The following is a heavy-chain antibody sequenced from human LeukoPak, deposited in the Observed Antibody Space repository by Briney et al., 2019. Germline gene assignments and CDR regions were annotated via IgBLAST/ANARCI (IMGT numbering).Heavy chain of an antibody. CDR1: GFTFSSYW. Sequence: PGGSLRLSCAASGFTFSSYWMSWVRQAPGKGLEWVANIKQDGSEKYCVDSVKGRSTISRDNAKNSLYLQMNSLRAEDTAVYYCARDLSTQLLWFGELDYWGQGTLVTVSS. D-gene: IGHD3-10*01. J-gene: IGHJ4*02. V-gene: IGHV3-7*03. CDR2: IKQDGSEK. CDR3: ARDLSTQLLWFGELDY.